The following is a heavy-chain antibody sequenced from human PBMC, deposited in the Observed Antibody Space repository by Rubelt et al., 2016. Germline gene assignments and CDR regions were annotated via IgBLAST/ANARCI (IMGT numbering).Heavy chain of an antibody. Sequence: QVQLQESGPGLVKPSETLSLTCTVSGGSISSYYWSWIRQPPGKGLEWIGYIYYSGSTNYNPSLKSRVTISVDTSKNQFSLKLSSVTAADTAVYYCARESLYSYGRRVDIWGQGTMVTVSS. V-gene: IGHV4-59*01. J-gene: IGHJ3*02. D-gene: IGHD5-18*01. CDR3: ARESLYSYGRRVDI. CDR1: GGSISSYY. CDR2: IYYSGST.